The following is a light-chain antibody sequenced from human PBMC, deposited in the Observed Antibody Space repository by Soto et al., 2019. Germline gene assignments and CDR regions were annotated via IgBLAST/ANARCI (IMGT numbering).Light chain of an antibody. V-gene: IGKV3-15*01. CDR2: GAS. CDR1: QSVSSN. J-gene: IGKJ1*01. CDR3: QQYINWPVT. Sequence: EIVMTQSPATLSVSPGERATLSCRASQSVSSNLAWYQLKPGQAPRLLIYGASTRATGIPARFSGSGSGTEFTLTISSLQSEDFAVYYCQQYINWPVTFGQGTKVEIK.